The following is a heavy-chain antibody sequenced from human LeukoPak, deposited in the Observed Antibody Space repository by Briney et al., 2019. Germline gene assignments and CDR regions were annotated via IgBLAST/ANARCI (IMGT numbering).Heavy chain of an antibody. J-gene: IGHJ5*02. CDR1: GGTFSSYA. V-gene: IGHV1-69*04. CDR3: ARDSGYGSEINWFDP. D-gene: IGHD3-10*01. CDR2: IIPIFGIA. Sequence: ASVKVSCKASGGTFSSYAISWVRQAPGQGLEWMGRIIPIFGIANYAQKFQGRVTITADKSTSTAYMELSSLRSEDTAVYYCARDSGYGSEINWFDPWGQGTLVTASS.